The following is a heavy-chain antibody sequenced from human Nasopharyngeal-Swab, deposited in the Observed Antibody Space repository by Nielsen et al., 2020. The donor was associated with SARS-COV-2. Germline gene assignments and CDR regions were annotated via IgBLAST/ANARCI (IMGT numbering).Heavy chain of an antibody. Sequence: GGPLRFSCAASGFTFSNYNMNWVRQAPGKGLEWVSSISSSTTYIYYADSVKGRFTISRDNAKNSLYLQMNSLRAEDTAVYYCARDGLDYDFWSAYFMDVWGQGTTVTVSS. CDR2: ISSSTTYI. CDR3: ARDGLDYDFWSAYFMDV. D-gene: IGHD3-3*01. V-gene: IGHV3-21*01. J-gene: IGHJ6*02. CDR1: GFTFSNYN.